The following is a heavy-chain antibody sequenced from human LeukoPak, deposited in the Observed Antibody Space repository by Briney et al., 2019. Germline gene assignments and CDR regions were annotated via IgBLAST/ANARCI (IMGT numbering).Heavy chain of an antibody. CDR2: IYISGST. Sequence: PSETLSLTCTVSGGSISSYYWSWIRQPAGKGLEWIGRIYISGSTNYNPSLKSRVTMSVDTSKNQFSLKLSSVTAADTAVYYCAREGRYCSGGSCPYYYYYYMDVWGKGTTVTISS. CDR3: AREGRYCSGGSCPYYYYYYMDV. CDR1: GGSISSYY. D-gene: IGHD2-15*01. V-gene: IGHV4-4*07. J-gene: IGHJ6*03.